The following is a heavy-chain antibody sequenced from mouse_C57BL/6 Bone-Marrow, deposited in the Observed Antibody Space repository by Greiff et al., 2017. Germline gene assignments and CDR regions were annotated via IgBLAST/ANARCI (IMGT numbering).Heavy chain of an antibody. V-gene: IGHV1-52*01. CDR1: GYTFTSYW. CDR2: IDPSDSET. CDR3: ARGASITTVVATDGFGY. Sequence: QVQLQQPGAELVRPGSSVKLSCKASGYTFTSYWMHWVKQRPIQGLEWLGNIDPSDSETHYNQKFKDKATLTVDKSYSTAYMQLSSLTSEDSAVYYCARGASITTVVATDGFGYWGQGTSVTVSS. J-gene: IGHJ4*01. D-gene: IGHD1-1*01.